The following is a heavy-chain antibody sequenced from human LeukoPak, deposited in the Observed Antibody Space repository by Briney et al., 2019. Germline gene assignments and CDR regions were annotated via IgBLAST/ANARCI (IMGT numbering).Heavy chain of an antibody. CDR2: IIPIFGTA. J-gene: IGHJ5*02. CDR3: ARGFVDFWVGYYRRDWLDP. CDR1: GGTFSSYA. D-gene: IGHD3-3*01. V-gene: IGHV1-69*13. Sequence: GASVKVSCKASGGTFSSYAISWVRQAPGQGLEWMGGIIPIFGTANYAQKFQGRVTITADESTSTAYMELSSLRYDDAAVYYCARGFVDFWVGYYRRDWLDPWGQGTLVTVST.